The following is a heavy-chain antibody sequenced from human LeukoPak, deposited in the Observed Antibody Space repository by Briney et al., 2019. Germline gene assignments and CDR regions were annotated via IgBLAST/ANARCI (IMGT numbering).Heavy chain of an antibody. CDR1: GDTFTSDTFTSDD. CDR2: MNPNSGNT. CDR3: ARGRVLKTFIYGRLTPRDYYMDV. D-gene: IGHD3-10*01. V-gene: IGHV1-8*01. Sequence: ASVKVSCKASGDTFTSDTFTSDDISCVLQATGQGLEWLGWMNPNSGNTGYVQKFRGRLTLTRNTSISTAYMELRSLRYDDTAVYYCARGRVLKTFIYGRLTPRDYYMDVWGKGTTVTISS. J-gene: IGHJ6*03.